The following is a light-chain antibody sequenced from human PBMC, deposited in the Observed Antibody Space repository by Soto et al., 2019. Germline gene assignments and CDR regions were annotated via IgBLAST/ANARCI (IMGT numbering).Light chain of an antibody. Sequence: DIQMTQSPSILSVSVGDRVTITCRASQSINSWLAWYQQKPGKAPNLLIYKASSLESGVPSRFSGSGSGTEFTLTISSLQPDDFATYYCQQYNSYPWTFGQGTKVEIK. CDR1: QSINSW. J-gene: IGKJ1*01. V-gene: IGKV1-5*03. CDR2: KAS. CDR3: QQYNSYPWT.